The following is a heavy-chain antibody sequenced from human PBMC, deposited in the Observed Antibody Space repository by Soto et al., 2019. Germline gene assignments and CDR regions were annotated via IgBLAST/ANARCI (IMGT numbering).Heavy chain of an antibody. V-gene: IGHV1-3*01. CDR1: GYTFTSYA. CDR3: ARSTAATNWFDP. Sequence: ASVKVSCKASGYTFTSYAIDWVRQAPGQRLEWMGWINAGNGNTKYSQKFQGRVTITRDTSASTAYMELSRLRSDDTAVYYCARSTAATNWFDPWGQGTLVTVSS. D-gene: IGHD6-13*01. CDR2: INAGNGNT. J-gene: IGHJ5*02.